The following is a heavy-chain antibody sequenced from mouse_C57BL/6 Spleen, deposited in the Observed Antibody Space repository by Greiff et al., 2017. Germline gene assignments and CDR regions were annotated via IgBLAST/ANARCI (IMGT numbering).Heavy chain of an antibody. CDR3: ARHYYGSSYWYFDV. CDR2: IWTGGGT. Sequence: VKLVESGPGLVAPSQSLSITCTVSGFSLTSYAISWVRQPPGKGLEWLGVIWTGGGTNYNSALKSRLSISKDNSKSQVFLKMNSLQTDDTARYYCARHYYGSSYWYFDVWGTGTTVTVSS. CDR1: GFSLTSYA. J-gene: IGHJ1*03. D-gene: IGHD1-1*01. V-gene: IGHV2-9-1*01.